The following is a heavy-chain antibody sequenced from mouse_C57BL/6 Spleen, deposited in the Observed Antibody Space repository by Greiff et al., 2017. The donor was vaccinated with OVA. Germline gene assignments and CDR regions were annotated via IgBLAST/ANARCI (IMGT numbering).Heavy chain of an antibody. Sequence: VQLQQPGAELVKPGASVKLSCKASGYTFTSYWMHWVKQRPGQGLEWIGMIHPNSGSTNYNEKFKSKATLTVDKSSSTAYMQLSSLTSEDSAVYYCARSCNYGYYAMDYWGQGTSVTVSS. V-gene: IGHV1-64*01. J-gene: IGHJ4*01. CDR3: ARSCNYGYYAMDY. CDR1: GYTFTSYW. CDR2: IHPNSGST. D-gene: IGHD2-1*01.